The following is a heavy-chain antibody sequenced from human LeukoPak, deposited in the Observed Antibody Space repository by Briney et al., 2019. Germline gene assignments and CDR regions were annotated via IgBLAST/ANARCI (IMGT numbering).Heavy chain of an antibody. CDR1: GYTFTSYG. CDR2: ISAYNGNT. D-gene: IGHD3-10*01. Sequence: RWASVKVSCKASGYTFTSYGISWVRQATGQGLEWMGWISAYNGNTNYAQKLQGRVTMTTDTSTSTAYMELRSLRSDDTAVYYCARNNYYGWFSDYGMDVWGQGTTVTVSS. CDR3: ARNNYYGWFSDYGMDV. J-gene: IGHJ6*02. V-gene: IGHV1-18*01.